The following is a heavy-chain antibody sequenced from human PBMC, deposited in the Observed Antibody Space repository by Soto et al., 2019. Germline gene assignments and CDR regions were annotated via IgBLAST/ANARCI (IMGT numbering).Heavy chain of an antibody. CDR1: GFSLSTSAEG. J-gene: IGHJ4*02. D-gene: IGHD2-2*01. CDR3: AHGSCTSADCYPNPYLDY. Sequence: QITLKESGPTLVKPTQTLTLTCTFSGFSLSTSAEGVGWIRQPPGKALEWLALIYWDGDKRYSPSMESRLTITKDTSNNQVVLTMTNMDPADTAPYSCAHGSCTSADCYPNPYLDYWGQGILVTVSS. CDR2: IYWDGDK. V-gene: IGHV2-5*02.